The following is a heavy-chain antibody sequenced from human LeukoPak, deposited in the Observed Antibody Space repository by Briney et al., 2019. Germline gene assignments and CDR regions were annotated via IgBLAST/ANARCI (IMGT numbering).Heavy chain of an antibody. V-gene: IGHV4-39*01. CDR3: ARLYRLSSRVMDAFDI. CDR2: IYYSGST. Sequence: SETLSLTCTVPGGSISSTSDYWGWIRQPPGKGLEWIGSIYYSGSTYYNPSLKSRVTISVDTSKNQFSLKLSSVTAADTAVYYCARLYRLSSRVMDAFDIWGQGTMVTASS. CDR1: GGSISSTSDY. J-gene: IGHJ3*02. D-gene: IGHD6-13*01.